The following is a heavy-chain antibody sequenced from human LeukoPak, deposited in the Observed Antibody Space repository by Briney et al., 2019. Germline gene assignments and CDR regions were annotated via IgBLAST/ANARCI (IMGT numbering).Heavy chain of an antibody. CDR2: IYTSGST. CDR1: GGSISSYY. Sequence: SETLSLTCTVSGGSISSYYWSWMRQPVGKGLEWIGRIYTSGSTKYNPSLKSRVTMSVDTSKDQFSLKLSSVTAADTAVYYCARDKTGDYGDLNWFDPWGQGTLVTVSS. J-gene: IGHJ5*02. D-gene: IGHD4-17*01. CDR3: ARDKTGDYGDLNWFDP. V-gene: IGHV4-4*07.